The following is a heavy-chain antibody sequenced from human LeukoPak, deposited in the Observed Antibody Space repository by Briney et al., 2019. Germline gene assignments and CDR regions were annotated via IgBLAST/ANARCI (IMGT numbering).Heavy chain of an antibody. Sequence: GGSLRLSCAASGFTFSSYGMHWVRQAPGKGLEWVAVTSYDGSNKYYADSVKGRFTISRDNSKNTLYLQMNSLRAEDTAVYYCAKDIGRYGFWSRGAFDIWGQGTMVTVSS. CDR3: AKDIGRYGFWSRGAFDI. CDR1: GFTFSSYG. V-gene: IGHV3-30*18. D-gene: IGHD3-3*01. CDR2: TSYDGSNK. J-gene: IGHJ3*02.